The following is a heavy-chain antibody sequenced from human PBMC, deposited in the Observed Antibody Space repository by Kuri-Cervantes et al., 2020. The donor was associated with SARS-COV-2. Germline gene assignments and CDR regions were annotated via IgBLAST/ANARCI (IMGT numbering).Heavy chain of an antibody. CDR2: IYYSGST. CDR1: GGSISSSSYY. CDR3: ARGPRPRSRNYYGMDV. V-gene: IGHV4-39*01. Sequence: GSLRLSCTVSGGSISSSSYYWGWIRQPPGKGLEWIGSIYYSGSTYYNPSLKSRVTISVDTSKNQFSLKLSSVTAADTAVYYCARGPRPRSRNYYGMDVWGQGTTVTVSS. J-gene: IGHJ6*02.